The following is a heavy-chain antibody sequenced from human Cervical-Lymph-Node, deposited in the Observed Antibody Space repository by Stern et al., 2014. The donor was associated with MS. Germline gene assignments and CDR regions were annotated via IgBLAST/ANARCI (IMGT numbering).Heavy chain of an antibody. D-gene: IGHD6-13*01. CDR1: GFTFSRYA. Sequence: QVQLEESGGCVVQPSRSLRLSCAVSGFTFSRYALHWVRMAPAQGQGRVAIRWYDGSNPYYADSVTGRFTISRDNFKNTLYLQMNSLRAEDTAVYYCARAYSSSHYYFDYWGQGTLVTVSS. V-gene: IGHV3-33*01. CDR2: RWYDGSNP. CDR3: ARAYSSSHYYFDY. J-gene: IGHJ4*02.